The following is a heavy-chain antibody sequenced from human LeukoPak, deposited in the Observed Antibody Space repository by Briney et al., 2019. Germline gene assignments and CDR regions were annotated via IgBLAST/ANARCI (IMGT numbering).Heavy chain of an antibody. CDR3: ARDLNYGHY. D-gene: IGHD4-17*01. Sequence: GGSLRLSCAVSGFTVSSNSMTWVRQAPGRGLECVSVISSGGSTYYADSVKGRFTISRDNSKNALYLQMNSLRAEDTAVYYCARDLNYGHYWSQGTLVTVSS. V-gene: IGHV3-53*01. CDR2: ISSGGST. J-gene: IGHJ4*02. CDR1: GFTVSSNS.